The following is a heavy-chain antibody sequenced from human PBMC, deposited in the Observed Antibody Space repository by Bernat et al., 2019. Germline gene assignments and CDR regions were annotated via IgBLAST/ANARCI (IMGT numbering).Heavy chain of an antibody. CDR3: AGEEHCISTSCYRGGDWFDP. CDR2: IWYDGSNK. V-gene: IGHV3-33*01. D-gene: IGHD2-2*01. CDR1: GFTFSSYG. Sequence: QVQLVESGGGVVQPGRSLRLSCAASGFTFSSYGMHWVRQAPGKGLEWVAVIWYDGSNKYYADSVKGRFTISRDNSKNTLYLQMNSLRAEDTAVYYWAGEEHCISTSCYRGGDWFDPWGQGTLVTVSS. J-gene: IGHJ5*02.